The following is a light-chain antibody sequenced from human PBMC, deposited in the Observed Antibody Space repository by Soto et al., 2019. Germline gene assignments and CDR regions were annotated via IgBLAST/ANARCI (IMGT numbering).Light chain of an antibody. CDR1: QSIRSW. CDR2: KAS. J-gene: IGKJ1*01. V-gene: IGKV1-5*03. Sequence: DLQMTQSPSTLSASVGDRVTITCRASQSIRSWLAWYQQKPGKAPKLLIYKASTLESGVPSNFSGSGSGTEFTLTISSLQPDDFATYYCQHYGGMWTFGQGTKVDIK. CDR3: QHYGGMWT.